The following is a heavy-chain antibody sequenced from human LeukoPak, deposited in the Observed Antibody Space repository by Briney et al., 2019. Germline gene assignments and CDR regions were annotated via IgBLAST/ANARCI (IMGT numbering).Heavy chain of an antibody. CDR2: ISISSSYT. CDR3: VRGVRLRGAIFDP. Sequence: GGSLRLSCAASGFTFSDYYMSWIRQAPGKGLEWVSYISISSSYTNYADSVKGRFTISRDNAKNSLYLQMNSLRAEDTAVYYCVRGVRLRGAIFDPWGQGTLVTASS. V-gene: IGHV3-11*06. CDR1: GFTFSDYY. J-gene: IGHJ5*02. D-gene: IGHD3-10*01.